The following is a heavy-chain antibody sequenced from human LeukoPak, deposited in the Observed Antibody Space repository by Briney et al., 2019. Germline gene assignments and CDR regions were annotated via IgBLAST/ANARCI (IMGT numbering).Heavy chain of an antibody. Sequence: SETLSLTCTVSGVSITSGGYYWSWIRQHPGKGLEWGGYIYYSGSTYYNPSLKSRVTISVDTSKNQFSLKLSSVTAADTAVYYCASDGRQWLAIDYWGQGTLVTVSS. D-gene: IGHD6-19*01. J-gene: IGHJ4*02. CDR2: IYYSGST. V-gene: IGHV4-31*03. CDR3: ASDGRQWLAIDY. CDR1: GVSITSGGYY.